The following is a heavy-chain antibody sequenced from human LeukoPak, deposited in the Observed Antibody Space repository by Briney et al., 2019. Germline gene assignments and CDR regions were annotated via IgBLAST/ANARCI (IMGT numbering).Heavy chain of an antibody. V-gene: IGHV4-59*01. D-gene: IGHD5-24*01. Sequence: SETLSLTCTVSGGSISSYYWSWIRQPPGKGLEWIGYIYYSGSTNYNPSLKSRVTISVDTSKNQFSLKLSSVTAADTAVYYCARSAWLQNPPDYWGQGTLVTVSS. CDR3: ARSAWLQNPPDY. J-gene: IGHJ4*02. CDR2: IYYSGST. CDR1: GGSISSYY.